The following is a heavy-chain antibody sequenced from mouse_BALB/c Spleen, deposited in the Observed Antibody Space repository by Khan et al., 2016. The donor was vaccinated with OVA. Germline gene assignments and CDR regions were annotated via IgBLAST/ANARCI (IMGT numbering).Heavy chain of an antibody. V-gene: IGHV3-2*02. Sequence: EVQLVESGPGLVKPSQSLSITCTVTGYSITSGYGWNWIRQFPGNKLEWMGYISYSGSTNYNPSLKSRLYITRETANDQVFVQLNYGTTKDTATYYCARTARIKYWGQGTTLTVSS. CDR1: GYSITSGYG. J-gene: IGHJ2*01. D-gene: IGHD1-2*01. CDR2: ISYSGST. CDR3: ARTARIKY.